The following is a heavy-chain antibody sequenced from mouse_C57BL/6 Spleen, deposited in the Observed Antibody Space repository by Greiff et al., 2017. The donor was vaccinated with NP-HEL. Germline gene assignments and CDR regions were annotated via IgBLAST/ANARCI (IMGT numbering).Heavy chain of an antibody. CDR2: IYPGRGST. Sequence: VQLQQPGAELVKPGASVKMSCKASGYTFTSYWITWVKQRPGQGLEWIGDIYPGRGSTNYNEKFKSKATLTVDTSSSTAYMQLSSLTSEDSAVYYCARGDYGNDAMDYWGQGTSVTVSS. D-gene: IGHD2-1*01. CDR3: ARGDYGNDAMDY. J-gene: IGHJ4*01. CDR1: GYTFTSYW. V-gene: IGHV1-55*01.